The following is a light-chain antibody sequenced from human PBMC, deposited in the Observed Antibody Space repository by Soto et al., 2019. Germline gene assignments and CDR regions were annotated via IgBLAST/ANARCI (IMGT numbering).Light chain of an antibody. Sequence: DIQMTQSPSTLSASVGDRVTITCRASQRISNDFAWYQQRPGKAPKFLIYVASSLESGVPLRFSGSGSGTEFTLTISGLKPDDFATYYCQQHNSYPGTFGQGTKVDIK. CDR2: VAS. CDR3: QQHNSYPGT. CDR1: QRISND. V-gene: IGKV1-17*01. J-gene: IGKJ1*01.